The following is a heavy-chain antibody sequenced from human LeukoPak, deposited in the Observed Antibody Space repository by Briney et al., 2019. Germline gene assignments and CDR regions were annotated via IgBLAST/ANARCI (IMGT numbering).Heavy chain of an antibody. J-gene: IGHJ4*02. Sequence: ASVKVSCKASGYTFTGYYMHWVRQAPGQGLEWMGWINPNSGGTNYAQKFQGRVTMTRDTSISTAYMELSSLRSEDTAVYYCARDINFWSGYFDYWGQGTLATVSS. CDR3: ARDINFWSGYFDY. CDR1: GYTFTGYY. CDR2: INPNSGGT. V-gene: IGHV1-2*02. D-gene: IGHD3-3*01.